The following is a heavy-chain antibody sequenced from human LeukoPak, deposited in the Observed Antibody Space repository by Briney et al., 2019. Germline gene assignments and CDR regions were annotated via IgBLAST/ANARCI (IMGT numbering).Heavy chain of an antibody. V-gene: IGHV3-21*01. CDR1: GFIFSSYT. Sequence: PGGSLRLSCAASGFIFSSYTMNWVRQAPGKGLEWVSSISRRSSYIYYADSVKGRFTISRDNAKNSLYLQMSSLRAEDTAVYYCARLSYGDSGAFDYRGQGTLVTVSS. J-gene: IGHJ4*02. CDR3: ARLSYGDSGAFDY. CDR2: ISRRSSYI. D-gene: IGHD4-17*01.